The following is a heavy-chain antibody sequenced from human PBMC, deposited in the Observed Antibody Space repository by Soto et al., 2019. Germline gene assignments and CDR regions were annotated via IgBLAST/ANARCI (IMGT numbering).Heavy chain of an antibody. J-gene: IGHJ4*02. V-gene: IGHV3-23*01. D-gene: IGHD3-22*01. CDR3: ARNDSSGYLDS. Sequence: PGGSLRLSCAVSGFRFSDYAMAWVRQAPGKGLEYVSSITGSGADTYYAQSVRGRFTIYRDNFRDTLYVQMNSLRAEDTAVYYCARNDSSGYLDSWGQGTLVTAPQ. CDR2: ITGSGADT. CDR1: GFRFSDYA.